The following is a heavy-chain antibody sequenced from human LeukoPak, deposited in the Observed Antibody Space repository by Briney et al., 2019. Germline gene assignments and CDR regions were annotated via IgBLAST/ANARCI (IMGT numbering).Heavy chain of an antibody. V-gene: IGHV3-23*01. CDR2: GSRK. Sequence: GSRKDYADSVKGRFTISRDNSKNTLYLQMNSLRAEDTAVYYCAKYQTGGFPDYWGQGTLVTVSS. J-gene: IGHJ4*02. D-gene: IGHD2-8*02. CDR3: AKYQTGGFPDY.